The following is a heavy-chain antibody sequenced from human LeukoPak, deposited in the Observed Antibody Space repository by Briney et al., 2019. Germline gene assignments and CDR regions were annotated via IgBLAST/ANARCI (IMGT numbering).Heavy chain of an antibody. V-gene: IGHV3-53*01. CDR2: IYSGGST. D-gene: IGHD3-10*01. CDR1: GFTFSSNY. J-gene: IGHJ5*02. CDR3: ARDRGSGSWLFDP. Sequence: GGSLRLSCAASGFTFSSNYMSWVRQAPGKGLEWVSVIYSGGSTYYSDSVKGRFTISRDNSKNTLYLQMNSLRAEDTAVYYCARDRGSGSWLFDPWGQGTLVTVSS.